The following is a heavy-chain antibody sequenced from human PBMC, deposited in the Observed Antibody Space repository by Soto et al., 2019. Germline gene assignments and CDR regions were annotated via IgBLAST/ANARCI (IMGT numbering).Heavy chain of an antibody. CDR1: GYTFTSYG. CDR2: ISAYNGHT. Sequence: QVQLVQSGAEMKKPGASVKVSCKASGYTFTSYGVCWVRQAPGQGLEWMGWISAYNGHTNYAQELQGRVTMTTDTSTSTDYMELRSLRSDDTAVYYCARDRGSYALDYWGQGTLVTVSS. J-gene: IGHJ4*02. V-gene: IGHV1-18*01. CDR3: ARDRGSYALDY. D-gene: IGHD1-26*01.